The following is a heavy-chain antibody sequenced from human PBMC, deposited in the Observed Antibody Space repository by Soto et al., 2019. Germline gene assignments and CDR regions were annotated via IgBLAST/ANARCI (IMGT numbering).Heavy chain of an antibody. D-gene: IGHD1-26*01. Sequence: HPGGSLRLSCAASGFRFDDYAMHWVRQAPGKGLEWVSGISWNSDIISYADSVRGRFTISRDNAKNSLYLHMDSLRTEDTAFYYCVKGTYLLVGATHFDFWGQGTLVTVSS. V-gene: IGHV3-9*01. J-gene: IGHJ4*02. CDR3: VKGTYLLVGATHFDF. CDR1: GFRFDDYA. CDR2: ISWNSDII.